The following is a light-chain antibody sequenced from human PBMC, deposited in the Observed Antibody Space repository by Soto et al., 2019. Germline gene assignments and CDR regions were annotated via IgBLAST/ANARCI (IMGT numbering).Light chain of an antibody. Sequence: EIFMTQSPATLSVSPGEVATLSCWASQSVTSNLAWYQQKRGQAPRLLIYAASTRATGVPARFSGSGSGTEFTLTISSLQSEDFAVYYCQQYNNWPPITFGQGTRLEIK. J-gene: IGKJ5*01. V-gene: IGKV3D-15*01. CDR1: QSVTSN. CDR2: AAS. CDR3: QQYNNWPPIT.